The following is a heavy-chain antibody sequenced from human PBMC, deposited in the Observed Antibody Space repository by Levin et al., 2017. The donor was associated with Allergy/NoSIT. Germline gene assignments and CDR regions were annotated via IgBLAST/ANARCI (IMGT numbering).Heavy chain of an antibody. D-gene: IGHD5-18*01. CDR3: ARSRSVWIPDAFDI. CDR1: GGSISSYY. Sequence: ETLSLTCTVSGGSISSYYWSWIRQPPGKGLEWIGYIYYSGSTNYNPSLKSRVTISVDTSKNQFSLKLSSVTAADTAVYYCARSRSVWIPDAFDIWGQGTMVTVSS. CDR2: IYYSGST. V-gene: IGHV4-59*01. J-gene: IGHJ3*02.